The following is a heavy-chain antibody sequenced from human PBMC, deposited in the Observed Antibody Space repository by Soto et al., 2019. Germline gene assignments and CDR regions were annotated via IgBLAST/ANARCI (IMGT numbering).Heavy chain of an antibody. Sequence: EVQLVESGGGLVQPGGSLRLSCAASGFTFSSYWMSWVRQAPGKGLEWVANIKQDGSEKYYVDSVKGRFTISRDNAKKSLYLQMNSLRAEDTAAYYCTRTLGRGYYPLPRYNRFDRWGQGTLVTVFS. D-gene: IGHD3-3*01. CDR2: IKQDGSEK. CDR3: TRTLGRGYYPLPRYNRFDR. V-gene: IGHV3-7*01. CDR1: GFTFSSYW. J-gene: IGHJ5*02.